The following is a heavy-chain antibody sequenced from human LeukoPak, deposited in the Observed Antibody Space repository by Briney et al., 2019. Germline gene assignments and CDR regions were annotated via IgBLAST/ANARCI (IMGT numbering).Heavy chain of an antibody. Sequence: PGGSLRPSCAASGFTVSSNYMSWVRQAPGKGLEWVSVIYSGGSTYYADSVKGRFTISRDNSKNTLYLQMNSLRAEDTAVYYCARTYYYDSSGYYGLDYWGQGTLVTVSS. J-gene: IGHJ4*02. D-gene: IGHD3-22*01. CDR1: GFTVSSNY. CDR3: ARTYYYDSSGYYGLDY. V-gene: IGHV3-53*01. CDR2: IYSGGST.